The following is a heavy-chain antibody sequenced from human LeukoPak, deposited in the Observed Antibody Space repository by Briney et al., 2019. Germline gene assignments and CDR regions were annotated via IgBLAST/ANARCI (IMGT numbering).Heavy chain of an antibody. CDR1: GYTFTSYG. D-gene: IGHD3-22*01. CDR3: ARDPAPIITMIEKSHYYYYYGMDV. V-gene: IGHV1-18*01. CDR2: ISAYNGNT. Sequence: ASVKVSCKASGYTFTSYGISWVRQAPGQGLEWMGWISAYNGNTNYAQKLQGRVTMTTDTSTSTAYMELRSLRSDDTAVYYCARDPAPIITMIEKSHYYYYYGMDVWGQGTTVTVSS. J-gene: IGHJ6*02.